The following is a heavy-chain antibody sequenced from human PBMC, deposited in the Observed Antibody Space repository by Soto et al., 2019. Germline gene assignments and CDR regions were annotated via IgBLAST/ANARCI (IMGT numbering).Heavy chain of an antibody. CDR2: IYPSGTT. Sequence: SETLSLTGTVSGGSISSYYWSWIRQPPGKGLEWIGYIYPSGTTNNNPSLKSRVTISVDTSKKEFSLKLSFVTAADTAVYYCASGAARGFDYWGQGSLVTVSS. CDR1: GGSISSYY. CDR3: ASGAARGFDY. J-gene: IGHJ4*02. V-gene: IGHV4-59*01. D-gene: IGHD6-6*01.